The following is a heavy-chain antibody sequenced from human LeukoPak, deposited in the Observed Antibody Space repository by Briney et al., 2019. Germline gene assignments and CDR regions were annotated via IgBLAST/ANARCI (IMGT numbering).Heavy chain of an antibody. D-gene: IGHD3-10*01. Sequence: GGSLRLSCAASGFTFSSYAMSWVRQAPGKGLEWVSAISGSGGSTYYADSVKGRFTISRDNSKNTLYLQMNSLRAEDTAVYYCAKVPVYLYGSGSYYDCWGQGTLVAVSS. CDR2: ISGSGGST. J-gene: IGHJ4*02. CDR1: GFTFSSYA. V-gene: IGHV3-23*01. CDR3: AKVPVYLYGSGSYYDC.